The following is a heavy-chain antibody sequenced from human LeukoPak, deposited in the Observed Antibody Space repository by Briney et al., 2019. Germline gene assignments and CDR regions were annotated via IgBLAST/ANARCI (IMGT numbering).Heavy chain of an antibody. CDR1: GGSFSVYY. V-gene: IGHV4-34*01. J-gene: IGHJ5*02. Sequence: SETLSLTCAVYGGSFSVYYWTWIRQPPGKGLEWIGEFNHSGSTNYNPSLKSRVTISVDTSKNQFSLKLTSVTAADTAVYYCARLRYCSSTSCPWGQGTLVTVSS. CDR3: ARLRYCSSTSCP. CDR2: FNHSGST. D-gene: IGHD2-2*01.